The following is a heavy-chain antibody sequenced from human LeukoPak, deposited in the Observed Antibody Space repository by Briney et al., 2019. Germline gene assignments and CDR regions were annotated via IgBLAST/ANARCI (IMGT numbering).Heavy chain of an antibody. CDR2: IWYDGSNK. CDR3: ARMYSSGWPDY. D-gene: IGHD6-19*01. CDR1: GFTFSSYG. Sequence: GGSLRLSCAASGFTFSSYGMHWVRQAPGKGLEWVAVIWYDGSNKYYADSVKGRFTISRDNSKNTLYLQMNSLRAEDTAVYYCARMYSSGWPDYWGQGTLVTVSS. V-gene: IGHV3-33*01. J-gene: IGHJ4*02.